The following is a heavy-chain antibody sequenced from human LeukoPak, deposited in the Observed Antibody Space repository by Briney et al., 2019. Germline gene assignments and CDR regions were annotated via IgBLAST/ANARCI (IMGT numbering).Heavy chain of an antibody. Sequence: GGSLRLSCAASGFTFSSYAMSWVRQAPGKGLEWASAISGSGGSTYYADSVKGRFTISRDNSKNTLYLQMNSLRAEDTAVYYCAKDPRRSYANDFDYWGQGTLVTVSS. J-gene: IGHJ4*02. D-gene: IGHD1-26*01. V-gene: IGHV3-23*01. CDR1: GFTFSSYA. CDR3: AKDPRRSYANDFDY. CDR2: ISGSGGST.